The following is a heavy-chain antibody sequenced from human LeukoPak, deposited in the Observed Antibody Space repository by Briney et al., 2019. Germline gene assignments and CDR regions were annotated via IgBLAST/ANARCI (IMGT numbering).Heavy chain of an antibody. Sequence: PSETLSLTCTVSGGSVSSGSYYWSWIRQPPGKGLEWIGTIYYSGSTYYNPSLKSRVTISVDTSKNQFSLKLSSVTAADTAVYYCASRYDYSNYIDYWGQGTLVTVSS. CDR3: ASRYDYSNYIDY. V-gene: IGHV4-39*01. D-gene: IGHD4-11*01. CDR1: GGSVSSGSYY. CDR2: IYYSGST. J-gene: IGHJ4*02.